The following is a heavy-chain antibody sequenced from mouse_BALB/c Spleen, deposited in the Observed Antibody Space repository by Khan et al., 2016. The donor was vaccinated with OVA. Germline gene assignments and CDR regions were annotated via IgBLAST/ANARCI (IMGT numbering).Heavy chain of an antibody. V-gene: IGHV1-76*01. D-gene: IGHD3-3*01. CDR1: GYIFTSYW. CDR2: IYPGTDNS. J-gene: IGHJ2*01. Sequence: QVQLKESGAELVRPGASVKLSCKTSGYIFTSYWIHWVNQRSGQGLEWIARIYPGTDNSYYNEKFKDKATLTADKSSSTAYMQLSSLKSEDSDVYFCAREEAVYHFDHWGQGTTLTVSS. CDR3: AREEAVYHFDH.